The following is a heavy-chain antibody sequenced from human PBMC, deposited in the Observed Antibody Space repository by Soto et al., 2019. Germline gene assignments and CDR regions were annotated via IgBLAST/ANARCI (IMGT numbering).Heavy chain of an antibody. CDR3: AAATTWNFHFHY. Sequence: QVQLVESGGGVVQPGTSLRLSCAASVFTISTHGMHWVRQAPGKGLEWVANIWYDGSNRFYADSVKGRFTISKDNSKNTLYLQMSSLRAEDTAVYYCAAATTWNFHFHYWGQGTQVTVSS. D-gene: IGHD1-7*01. CDR2: IWYDGSNR. CDR1: VFTISTHG. J-gene: IGHJ4*02. V-gene: IGHV3-33*01.